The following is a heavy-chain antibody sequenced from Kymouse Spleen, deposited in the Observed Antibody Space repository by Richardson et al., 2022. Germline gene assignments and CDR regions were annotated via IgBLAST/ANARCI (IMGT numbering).Heavy chain of an antibody. D-gene: IGHD4-17*01,IGHD4-23*01. J-gene: IGHJ6*02. Sequence: EVQLVESGGGLVQPGGSLRLSCAASGFTFSSYDMHWVRQATGKGLEWVSAIGTAGDTYYPGSVKGRFTISRENAKNSLYLQMNSLRAGDTAVYYCARETTVYGMDVWGQGTTVTVSS. CDR1: GFTFSSYD. CDR2: IGTAGDT. V-gene: IGHV3-13*01. CDR3: ARETTVYGMDV.